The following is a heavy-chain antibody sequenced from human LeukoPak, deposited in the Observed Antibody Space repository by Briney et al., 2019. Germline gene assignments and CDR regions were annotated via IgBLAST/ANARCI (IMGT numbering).Heavy chain of an antibody. CDR1: GGTFSSYA. CDR2: IIPIFGTA. CDR3: AIVVGATHYYFDY. V-gene: IGHV1-69*13. Sequence: SVTVSCKASGGTFSSYAISWVRQAPGQGLEWMGGIIPIFGTANYAQKFQGRVTITADGSTSTAYMELSSLRSEDTAVYYCAIVVGATHYYFDYWGQGTLVTVTS. D-gene: IGHD1-26*01. J-gene: IGHJ4*02.